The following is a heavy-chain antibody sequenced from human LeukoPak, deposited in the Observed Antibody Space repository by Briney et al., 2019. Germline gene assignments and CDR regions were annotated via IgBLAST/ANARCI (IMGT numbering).Heavy chain of an antibody. Sequence: ASVKVSCKASGYTFTSYYMHWVRQAPGQGLEWMGIINPSGGSTSYAQKFQGRVTMTRDTSTSTVYMELSSLRSEDTAVYYCARPSGYYDSSGYYYYYGMDVWGQGTTVTVSS. CDR2: INPSGGST. J-gene: IGHJ6*02. CDR3: ARPSGYYDSSGYYYYYGMDV. D-gene: IGHD3-22*01. V-gene: IGHV1-46*01. CDR1: GYTFTSYY.